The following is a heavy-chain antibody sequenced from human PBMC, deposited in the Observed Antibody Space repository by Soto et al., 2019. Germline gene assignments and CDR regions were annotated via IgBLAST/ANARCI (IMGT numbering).Heavy chain of an antibody. CDR1: GYTFTSYG. D-gene: IGHD3-9*01. J-gene: IGHJ4*02. V-gene: IGHV1-18*01. CDR2: ISAYNGNT. Sequence: ASVKVSCKASGYTFTSYGISWVRQAPGQGLEWMGWISAYNGNTNYAQKLQGRVTMTTDTSTSTAYMELRSLRSDDTAVYYCARDSYDILTGYSHSSVDWGQGTLVTVSS. CDR3: ARDSYDILTGYSHSSVD.